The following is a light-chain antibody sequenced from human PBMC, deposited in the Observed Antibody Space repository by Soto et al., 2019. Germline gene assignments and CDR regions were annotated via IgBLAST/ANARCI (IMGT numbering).Light chain of an antibody. CDR3: SSYTTTSPYV. Sequence: QSVLTQPPSASGSPGQSVTISCTGTSSDIGAYIYVSWYQQHPGKAPKLMISEVSRRPSGVPERLSGSKSGNTASLTISGLQAEDEADYYCSSYTTTSPYVFGSGTKVTVL. CDR1: SSDIGAYIY. CDR2: EVS. J-gene: IGLJ1*01. V-gene: IGLV2-8*01.